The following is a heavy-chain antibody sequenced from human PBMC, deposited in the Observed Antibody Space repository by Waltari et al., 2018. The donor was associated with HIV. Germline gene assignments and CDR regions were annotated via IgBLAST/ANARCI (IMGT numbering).Heavy chain of an antibody. J-gene: IGHJ6*02. V-gene: IGHV1-8*01. D-gene: IGHD6-13*01. CDR2: MNPKSGNT. Sequence: QVQLVQSGAEVKKPGASVRVSCKASGSTFPSSDINWVRQATGQGLEWMGWMNPKSGNTGYAQKFQGRFTMTRNTSITTAYMELSSLRSEDTAVYYCARGTDSSTAYYYYGMDVWGQGTTVTVSS. CDR1: GSTFPSSD. CDR3: ARGTDSSTAYYYYGMDV.